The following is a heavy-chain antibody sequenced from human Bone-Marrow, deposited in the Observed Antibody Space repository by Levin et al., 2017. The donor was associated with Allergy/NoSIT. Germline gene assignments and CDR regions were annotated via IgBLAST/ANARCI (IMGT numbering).Heavy chain of an antibody. CDR3: ATDASSGWTPLDY. J-gene: IGHJ4*02. D-gene: IGHD6-19*01. Sequence: AASVKVSCRISGYRLSEISIHWVRQAPGKGLEWMGGFDREDGEIIYAQKFQGRITMTEDTSIDTAYMEMSSLTFDDTAVYYCATDASSGWTPLDYWGQGTLVTVSS. CDR2: FDREDGEI. CDR1: GYRLSEIS. V-gene: IGHV1-24*01.